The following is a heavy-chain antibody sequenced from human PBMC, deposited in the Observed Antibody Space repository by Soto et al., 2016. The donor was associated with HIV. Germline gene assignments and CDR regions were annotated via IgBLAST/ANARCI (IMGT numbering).Heavy chain of an antibody. J-gene: IGHJ5*02. CDR1: GGSFSENY. Sequence: QVQLQQWGAGLLKPSETLSLTCDVSGGSFSENYWSWVRQSPGRGLEWIGEIDHTRTASYNPSLKSRVTISVEKSRNQFSLKLNSVTASDSAVYYCARGGQLRYFDRPRRWFDPWGQGPTSSSRQ. CDR2: IDHTRTA. D-gene: IGHD3-9*01. CDR3: ARGGQLRYFDRPRRWFDP. V-gene: IGHV4-34*01.